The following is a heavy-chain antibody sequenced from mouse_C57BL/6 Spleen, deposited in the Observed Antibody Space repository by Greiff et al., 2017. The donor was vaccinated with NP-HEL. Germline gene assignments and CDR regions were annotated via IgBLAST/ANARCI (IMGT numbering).Heavy chain of an antibody. V-gene: IGHV1-82*01. CDR2: IYPGDGDT. CDR1: GYAFSSSW. CDR3: ARGHSAQATLSPFAY. D-gene: IGHD3-2*02. Sequence: QVHVKQSGPELVKPGASVKISCKASGYAFSSSWMNWVKQRPGKGLEWIGRIYPGDGDTNYNGKFKGKATLTADKSSSTAYMQLSSLTSEDSAVYFCARGHSAQATLSPFAYWGQGTLVTVSA. J-gene: IGHJ3*01.